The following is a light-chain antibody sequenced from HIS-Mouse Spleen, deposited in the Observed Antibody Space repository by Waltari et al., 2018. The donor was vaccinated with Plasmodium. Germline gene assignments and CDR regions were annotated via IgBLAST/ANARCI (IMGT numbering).Light chain of an antibody. CDR1: ALPKKH. CDR2: VDS. Sequence: SYELTQPPSVSVSPGQTARITCSGDALPKKHAYWYQQKSGQAPVLVIYVDSKRPSGIPERFSGSSSGTMATLTISGAQVEDEADYYCYSTDSSGNHRVFGGGTKLTVL. V-gene: IGLV3-10*01. J-gene: IGLJ3*02. CDR3: YSTDSSGNHRV.